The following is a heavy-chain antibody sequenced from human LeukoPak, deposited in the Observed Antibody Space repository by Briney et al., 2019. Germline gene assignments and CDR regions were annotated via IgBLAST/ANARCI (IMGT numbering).Heavy chain of an antibody. D-gene: IGHD3-3*01. CDR2: IYSGGST. CDR1: GFTVRSSY. V-gene: IGHV3-53*01. Sequence: PGGSLRLSCAASGFTVRSSYMSWVRQAPGKGLEWVSVIYSGGSTYYADSVKGRFTISRDNSKNTLYLQMNSLRAEDTAVYYCARGESITIFGVVQTSWAFDIWGQGTMVTVSS. J-gene: IGHJ3*02. CDR3: ARGESITIFGVVQTSWAFDI.